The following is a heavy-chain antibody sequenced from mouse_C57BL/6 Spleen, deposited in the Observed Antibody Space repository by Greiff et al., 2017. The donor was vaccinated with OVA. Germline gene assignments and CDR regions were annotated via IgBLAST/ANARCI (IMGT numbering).Heavy chain of an antibody. CDR3: ARSDYVAMDY. V-gene: IGHV1-82*01. Sequence: VKLVESGPELVKPGASVKISCKASGYAFSSSWMNWVKQRPGKGLEWIGRIYPGDGDTNYNGKFKGKATLTADKSSSTAYMQLSSLTSEDSAVYFCARSDYVAMDYWGQGTSVTVSS. J-gene: IGHJ4*01. CDR1: GYAFSSSW. CDR2: IYPGDGDT.